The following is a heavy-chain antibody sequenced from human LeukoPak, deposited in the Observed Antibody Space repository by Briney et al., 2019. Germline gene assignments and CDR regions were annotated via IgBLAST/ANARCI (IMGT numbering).Heavy chain of an antibody. CDR2: INPNSGGT. CDR1: GYTFTGYY. J-gene: IGHJ4*02. D-gene: IGHD1-14*01. V-gene: IGHV1-2*02. Sequence: ASVKVSCKASGYTFTGYYMHWVRQAPGQGLEWMGWINPNSGGTNYAQKFQGRVTMTRDTSISTACMELSRLRSDDTAVYYCARALVVRDRPGYWGQGTLVTVSS. CDR3: ARALVVRDRPGY.